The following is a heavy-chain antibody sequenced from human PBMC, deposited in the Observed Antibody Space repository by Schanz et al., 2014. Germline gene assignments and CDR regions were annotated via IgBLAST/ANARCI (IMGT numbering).Heavy chain of an antibody. CDR1: GGTFSSDT. CDR3: ATLDYADSVS. J-gene: IGHJ5*02. CDR2: IVPIAGIT. D-gene: IGHD4-17*01. V-gene: IGHV1-69*02. Sequence: QLQLVQSGAEVKKPGSSVKVSCKLSGGTFSSDTFSWVRQAPGQGLEWMGRIVPIAGITNYAQRFQGRVTITADKSSDTAYMELSSLRSEDTAVYYCATLDYADSVSWGQGTLVTVSS.